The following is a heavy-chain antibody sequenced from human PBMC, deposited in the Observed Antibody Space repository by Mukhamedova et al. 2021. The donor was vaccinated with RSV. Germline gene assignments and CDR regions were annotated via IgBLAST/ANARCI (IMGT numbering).Heavy chain of an antibody. CDR2: INAGNGNT. V-gene: IGHV1-3*01. J-gene: IGHJ5*02. Sequence: RGRLRAWMGWINAGNGNTKYSQKFQGRVTITRDTSASTAYMELSSLRSEDTAVYYCARVLFKFDPW. D-gene: IGHD2-21*01. CDR3: ARVLFKFDP.